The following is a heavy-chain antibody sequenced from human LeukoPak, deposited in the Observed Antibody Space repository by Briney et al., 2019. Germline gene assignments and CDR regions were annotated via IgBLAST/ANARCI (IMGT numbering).Heavy chain of an antibody. CDR2: ISWNSGSI. Sequence: GGSLRLFCAASGFTFDDYAMHWVRQAPGKGLEWVSGISWNSGSIGCADSVKGRFTISRDDAKNSLYLQMSSLRTEDTALYYCAKVVNYYYGMDVWGQGTTVTVSS. CDR3: AKVVNYYYGMDV. V-gene: IGHV3-9*01. D-gene: IGHD2-21*01. J-gene: IGHJ6*02. CDR1: GFTFDDYA.